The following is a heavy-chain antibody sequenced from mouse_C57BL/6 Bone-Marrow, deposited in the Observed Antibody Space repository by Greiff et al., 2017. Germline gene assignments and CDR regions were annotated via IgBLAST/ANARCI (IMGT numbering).Heavy chain of an antibody. CDR3: DGRDD. J-gene: IGHJ2*01. Sequence: QVQLKESGPELVKPGASVKISCKASGYAFSSSWMNWVKQRPGTGLEWIGRIYPGDGDTNYNGKFTGKATLTADKSSSTAYMQLSSLTSEDSEVYFCDGRDDWGQGTTLTVSS. D-gene: IGHD1-1*02. V-gene: IGHV1-82*01. CDR2: IYPGDGDT. CDR1: GYAFSSSW.